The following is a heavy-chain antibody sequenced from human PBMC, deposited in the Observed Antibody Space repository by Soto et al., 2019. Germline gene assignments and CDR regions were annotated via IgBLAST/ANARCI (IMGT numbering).Heavy chain of an antibody. J-gene: IGHJ4*02. CDR2: ISYDGSNK. D-gene: IGHD2-2*01. V-gene: IGHV3-30*18. CDR3: AKTPNTMYYFDY. CDR1: GFTFSSYG. Sequence: SLRLSCAASGFTFSSYGMHWVRQAPGKGLEWVAVISYDGSNKYYADSVKGRFTISRDNSKNTLYLQMNSLRAEDTAVYYCAKTPNTMYYFDYWGQGTLVTVSS.